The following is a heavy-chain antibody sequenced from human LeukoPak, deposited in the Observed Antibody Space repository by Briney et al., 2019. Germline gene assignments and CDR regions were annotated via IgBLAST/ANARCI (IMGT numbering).Heavy chain of an antibody. D-gene: IGHD3-16*02. Sequence: SETLSLTCTVSGGSISSYYWSWIRQPPGKGLEWIGYIYYSGSTNYNPSLKSRVTISVDTSKTQFSLKLSSVTAADTAVYYCARGSNRDSIAGRVFDYWGQGTLVTVSS. CDR1: GGSISSYY. V-gene: IGHV4-59*01. CDR3: ARGSNRDSIAGRVFDY. CDR2: IYYSGST. J-gene: IGHJ4*02.